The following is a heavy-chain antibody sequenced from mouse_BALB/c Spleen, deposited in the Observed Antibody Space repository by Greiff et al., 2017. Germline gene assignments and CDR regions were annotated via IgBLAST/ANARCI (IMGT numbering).Heavy chain of an antibody. CDR2: ISYSGST. V-gene: IGHV3-2*02. CDR1: GYSITSDYA. D-gene: IGHD2-3*01. Sequence: DVKLVESGPGLVKPSQSLSLTCTVTGYSITSDYAWNWIRQFPGNKLEWMGYISYSGSTSYNPSLKSRISITRDTSKNQFFLQLNSVTTEDTATYYCARSLYDYYAMDYWGQGTSVTVSS. CDR3: ARSLYDYYAMDY. J-gene: IGHJ4*01.